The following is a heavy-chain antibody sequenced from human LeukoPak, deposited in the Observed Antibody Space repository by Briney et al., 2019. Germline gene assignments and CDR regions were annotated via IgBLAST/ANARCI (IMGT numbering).Heavy chain of an antibody. Sequence: GGSLRLSCVASGFTVSSNYMSWVRQAPEKGLEWVSVIYSVGTTYYADSVKGRFTISRDNSKNTLYLQMNSLRAEDTAVYYCARPPERTGAFDIWGQGTMVTVSS. D-gene: IGHD1-14*01. CDR3: ARPPERTGAFDI. V-gene: IGHV3-53*01. CDR2: IYSVGTT. J-gene: IGHJ3*02. CDR1: GFTVSSNY.